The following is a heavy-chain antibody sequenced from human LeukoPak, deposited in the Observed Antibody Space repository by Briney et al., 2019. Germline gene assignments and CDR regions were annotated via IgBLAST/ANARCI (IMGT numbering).Heavy chain of an antibody. Sequence: GGSPRLSCATPGFTFSSYGMHWVRQAPGKGLEGGAVISYDGSNKYYADSVKGRFTISRDNSKNTLYLQMNSLRAEDTAVYYCAKGLLWFGELLSPLDYWGQGTLVTVSS. V-gene: IGHV3-30*18. CDR3: AKGLLWFGELLSPLDY. CDR1: GFTFSSYG. D-gene: IGHD3-10*01. CDR2: ISYDGSNK. J-gene: IGHJ4*02.